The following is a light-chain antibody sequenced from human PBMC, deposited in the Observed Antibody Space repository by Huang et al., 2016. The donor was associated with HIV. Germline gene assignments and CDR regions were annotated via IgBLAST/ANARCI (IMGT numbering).Light chain of an antibody. V-gene: IGKV2-30*02. CDR1: QSLVHSDGNTY. Sequence: DVVMTQSPLSLPVTLGQPASISCRSSQSLVHSDGNTYLNWFHQRPGQSPRRLVYKVSNRDSGAPNRFSGSGSGTDFTLKINRVEAEDVGVYYCMQGTHWPWTFGQGTKVEIK. J-gene: IGKJ1*01. CDR2: KVS. CDR3: MQGTHWPWT.